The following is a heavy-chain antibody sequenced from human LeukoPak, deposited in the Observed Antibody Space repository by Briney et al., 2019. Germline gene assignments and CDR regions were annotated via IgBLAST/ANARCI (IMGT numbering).Heavy chain of an antibody. Sequence: ASVKVSCKASGGTFSSYAISWVRQAPGQGLEWMGGIIPIFGTANYAQKFQGRVTITTDESTSTAYMELSSLRSEDTAVYYCASDWSDAFDIWGQGTMVTVSS. V-gene: IGHV1-69*05. CDR1: GGTFSSYA. CDR2: IIPIFGTA. D-gene: IGHD2-8*02. CDR3: ASDWSDAFDI. J-gene: IGHJ3*02.